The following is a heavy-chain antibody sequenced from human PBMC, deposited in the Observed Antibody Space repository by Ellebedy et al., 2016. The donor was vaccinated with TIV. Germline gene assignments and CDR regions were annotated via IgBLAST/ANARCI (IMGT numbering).Heavy chain of an antibody. CDR1: GGSFSGYY. CDR2: VNHSGST. J-gene: IGHJ4*02. D-gene: IGHD6-19*01. Sequence: SETLSLTXAVYGGSFSGYYWSWVRQPPGKGLEWIGEVNHSGSTNYSPSLKSRLTISADTSKNQFSLKLNSVTAADAAVYYCARGLIAVADTFFFDSWGQGTLVTVSS. V-gene: IGHV4-34*01. CDR3: ARGLIAVADTFFFDS.